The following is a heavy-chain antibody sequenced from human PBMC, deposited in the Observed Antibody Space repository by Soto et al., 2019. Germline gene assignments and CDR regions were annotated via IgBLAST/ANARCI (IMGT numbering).Heavy chain of an antibody. J-gene: IGHJ3*02. CDR2: IKKDGSKI. CDR1: GFSFGSSW. D-gene: IGHD3-10*01. Sequence: EVQLVESGGGLVQPGGSLRLSCAASGFSFGSSWMTWVRQAPGKGLEWVANIKKDGSKISYLDSVRGRFTISRDNSKNSLYLEMNSMRAEDTALYYCARDVSTGRSRLSFDAFDIWGRGTMVTVSS. CDR3: ARDVSTGRSRLSFDAFDI. V-gene: IGHV3-7*05.